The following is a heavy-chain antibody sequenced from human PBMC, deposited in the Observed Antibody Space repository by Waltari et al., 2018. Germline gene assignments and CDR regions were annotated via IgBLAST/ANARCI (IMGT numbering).Heavy chain of an antibody. CDR1: GFTFSSYS. V-gene: IGHV3-48*04. D-gene: IGHD2-21*01. CDR3: ARDRDWAFDI. Sequence: EVQLVESGGGLVQPGGSLRLSCAASGFTFSSYSMNWFRQAPGKGCEWVSYIRGVRGSIHYADSVKGRITVYRDNANNSLYLQMSSLTAEDTAVFYCARDRDWAFDIWGQGTMVTVSS. J-gene: IGHJ3*02. CDR2: IRGVRGSI.